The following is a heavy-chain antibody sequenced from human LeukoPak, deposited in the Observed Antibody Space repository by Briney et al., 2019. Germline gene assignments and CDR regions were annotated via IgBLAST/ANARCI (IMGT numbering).Heavy chain of an antibody. CDR1: GFTISTYW. CDR2: INHNGNVN. CDR3: ARGGGLDV. J-gene: IGHJ6*02. D-gene: IGHD3-16*01. V-gene: IGHV3-7*03. Sequence: GGSLRLSCTASGFTISTYWMSWVRQAPGKGLEWVASINHNGNVNYYVDSVKGRFTISRDNAKNSLYLQMSNLRAEDTAVYFCARGGGLDVWGQGATVTVSS.